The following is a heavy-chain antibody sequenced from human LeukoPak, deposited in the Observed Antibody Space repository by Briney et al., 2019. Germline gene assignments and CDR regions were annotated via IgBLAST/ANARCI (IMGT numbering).Heavy chain of an antibody. CDR2: ISYDGSNK. Sequence: GRPLRLSCAASGFTFSGYAMHWVRQAPGKGLEWVAVISYDGSNKYYADSVKGRFTISRDNSKNTLYLQMNSLRAEDTAVYYCAKDGDSSGWYYFDYWGQGTLVTVSS. V-gene: IGHV3-30*04. CDR3: AKDGDSSGWYYFDY. CDR1: GFTFSGYA. D-gene: IGHD6-19*01. J-gene: IGHJ4*02.